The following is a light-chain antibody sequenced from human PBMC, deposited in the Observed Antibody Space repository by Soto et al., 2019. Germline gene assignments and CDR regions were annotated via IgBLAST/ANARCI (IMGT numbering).Light chain of an antibody. CDR2: EVS. J-gene: IGLJ1*01. Sequence: QSVLTQPPSASGSPGQSVTISCTGTSSDVGGYNYVSWYQQHPGKAPKLMIYEVSKRPSGAPDRFSGSKSGNTASLTVSGLQPEDEADYYCSSYAGSNKSVFGTGTK. CDR1: SSDVGGYNY. CDR3: SSYAGSNKSV. V-gene: IGLV2-8*01.